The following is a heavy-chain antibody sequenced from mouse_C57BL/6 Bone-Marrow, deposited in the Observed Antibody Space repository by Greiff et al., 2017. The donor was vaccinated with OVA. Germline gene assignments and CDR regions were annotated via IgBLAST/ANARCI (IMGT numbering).Heavy chain of an antibody. CDR1: GYTFTSYW. V-gene: IGHV1-64*01. CDR3: ASGGYDGAWFAY. J-gene: IGHJ3*01. CDR2: IHPNSGST. Sequence: QVQLQQPGAELVKPGASVKLSCKASGYTFTSYWMHWVKQRPGQGLEWIGMIHPNSGSTNYNEKFKSKATLTVDKSSSTAYMQLSSLTSEDSAVYYCASGGYDGAWFAYWGQGTLVTVSA. D-gene: IGHD2-2*01.